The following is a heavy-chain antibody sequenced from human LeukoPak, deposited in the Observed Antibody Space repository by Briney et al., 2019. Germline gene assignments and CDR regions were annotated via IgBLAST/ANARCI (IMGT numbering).Heavy chain of an antibody. CDR1: GFPFSVYE. CDR3: ALLAVASDFDY. Sequence: GGSLRLSCAVSGFPFSVYEMSWVRQAPGKGLEWVSNIGSSGTTRYYADSVKGRFSISRDNAENSLFLQMNSLRVEDTGIYYCALLAVASDFDYWGQGALVTVSS. J-gene: IGHJ4*02. V-gene: IGHV3-48*03. CDR2: IGSSGTTR. D-gene: IGHD6-19*01.